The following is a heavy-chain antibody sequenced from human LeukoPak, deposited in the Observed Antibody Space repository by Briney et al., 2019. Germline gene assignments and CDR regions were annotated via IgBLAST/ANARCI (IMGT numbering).Heavy chain of an antibody. CDR2: INPNSGGT. J-gene: IGHJ4*02. CDR3: ARVSPRKRFNY. Sequence: ASVKVSCKASGYTFTGYYMHWVRRAPGQGLEWMGWINPNSGGTNYAQKFQGRVTMTRDTSINTAYMELSRLRSDDTAVYYCARVSPRKRFNYWGQGTLVTVSS. V-gene: IGHV1-2*02. D-gene: IGHD1-14*01. CDR1: GYTFTGYY.